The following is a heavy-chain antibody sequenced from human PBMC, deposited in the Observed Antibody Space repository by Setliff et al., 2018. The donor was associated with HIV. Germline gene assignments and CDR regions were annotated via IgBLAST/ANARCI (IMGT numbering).Heavy chain of an antibody. V-gene: IGHV1-18*01. CDR1: GYTFSDYD. Sequence: ASVKVSCKTSGYTFSDYDVAWVRQAPGQGLEWMGWISGYSGHTSYAQNFQGRVTMTTDTSTNTAYLELRGLTSDDTGVYYCARVGLSAVPFPTVYWGQGTLVTVSS. CDR2: ISGYSGHT. J-gene: IGHJ4*02. CDR3: ARVGLSAVPFPTVY. D-gene: IGHD4-4*01.